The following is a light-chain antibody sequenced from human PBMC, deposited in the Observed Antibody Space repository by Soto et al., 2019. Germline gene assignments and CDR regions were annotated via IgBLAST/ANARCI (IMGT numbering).Light chain of an antibody. V-gene: IGLV3-21*02. CDR2: DDR. CDR1: NXGSKS. J-gene: IGLJ1*01. CDR3: QVWDTGSIHYV. Sequence: SYELTQPPSVSVAPGQTARITCGGDNXGSKSVHWYHQQPGQAPALVVYDDRDRPSGIPERFSGSNSGGNTATLTISRVEAGDEAVYYCQVWDTGSIHYVFGTGTKVTVL.